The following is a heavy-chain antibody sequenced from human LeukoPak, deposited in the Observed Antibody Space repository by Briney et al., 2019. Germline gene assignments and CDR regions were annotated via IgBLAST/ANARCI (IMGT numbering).Heavy chain of an antibody. D-gene: IGHD2-2*01. Sequence: GGSLRLSCAASGFTFSSYWMHWVRQAPGKGLVWVSRINTDGSSTSYADSVKGRFTISRDNSKNTLYLQMNSLRAEDTAVYYCAKAGYQLLWGEYFQHWGQGTLVTVSS. V-gene: IGHV3-74*01. J-gene: IGHJ1*01. CDR3: AKAGYQLLWGEYFQH. CDR2: INTDGSST. CDR1: GFTFSSYW.